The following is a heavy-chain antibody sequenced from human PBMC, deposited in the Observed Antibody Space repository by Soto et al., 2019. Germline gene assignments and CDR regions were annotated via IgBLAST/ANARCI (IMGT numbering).Heavy chain of an antibody. V-gene: IGHV3-23*01. CDR3: AKEGDLIGYNYGSCFDY. CDR2: ITGSGGST. D-gene: IGHD5-18*01. J-gene: IGHJ4*02. Sequence: GALRLSCAASGFTFSSYSMSWVRQAPGKGLEWVSAITGSGGSTYYADSVKGRFTISRDNSKNTLYLQMNSLRAEDTAVYYCAKEGDLIGYNYGSCFDYWGQGTLVTVYS. CDR1: GFTFSSYS.